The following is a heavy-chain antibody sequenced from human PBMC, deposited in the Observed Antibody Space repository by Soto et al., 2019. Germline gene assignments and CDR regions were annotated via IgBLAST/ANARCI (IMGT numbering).Heavy chain of an antibody. J-gene: IGHJ4*02. D-gene: IGHD4-17*01. V-gene: IGHV3-30-3*01. CDR1: GFTLSSYA. CDR2: ISYDGSNK. Sequence: GGALRLSCAASGFTLSSYAMHRGRQAPGKGLEWVAVISYDGSNKYYADSVKGRFTISRDNSKNTLYLQMNSLRAEDTAVYYCARGDYGDTTRPFDFRGQRTLVTVSS. CDR3: ARGDYGDTTRPFDF.